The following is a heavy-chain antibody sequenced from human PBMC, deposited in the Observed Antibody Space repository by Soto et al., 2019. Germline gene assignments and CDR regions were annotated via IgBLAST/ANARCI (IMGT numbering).Heavy chain of an antibody. D-gene: IGHD4-17*01. CDR2: LHWDDDK. J-gene: IGHJ4*02. CDR3: AHRGSYGRSDY. Sequence: QITLKESGPPLVKPTQTLTLTCTFSGFSLSTRGLGVGWIRQPPGKAREWLGLLHWDDDKHYSPSLKSRLTLTKDTSKKQVVLTLTNVDPVATATYYSAHRGSYGRSDYWGRGILVTVSS. CDR1: GFSLSTRGLG. V-gene: IGHV2-5*02.